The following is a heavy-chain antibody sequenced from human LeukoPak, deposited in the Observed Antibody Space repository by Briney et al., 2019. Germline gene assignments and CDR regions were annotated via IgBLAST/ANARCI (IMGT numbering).Heavy chain of an antibody. CDR1: GFTVSRYW. Sequence: GGSLRLSCAVSGFTVSRYWMGWVRQAPGKGLQWVANIKQDGSEKYYVDSVKGRFTIPRDNAKNSLYLQMNSLTTEDTAVYYCARNDLSAFDSWGQGTLVTVSS. D-gene: IGHD1-1*01. CDR2: IKQDGSEK. V-gene: IGHV3-7*01. CDR3: ARNDLSAFDS. J-gene: IGHJ4*02.